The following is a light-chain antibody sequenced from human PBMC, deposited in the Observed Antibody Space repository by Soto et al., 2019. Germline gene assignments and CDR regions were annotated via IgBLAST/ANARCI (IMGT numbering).Light chain of an antibody. Sequence: EIVMTQSPATLSVSPGERATLSGMASQSVSIDVAWYQQTPGQAPRLIIYGASTRAPGIPVTFSGSASGTEFTLSISRLQSEDDTVYYCQQYNKWPLTFGQGTKVDIK. CDR2: GAS. CDR3: QQYNKWPLT. V-gene: IGKV3-15*01. CDR1: QSVSID. J-gene: IGKJ1*01.